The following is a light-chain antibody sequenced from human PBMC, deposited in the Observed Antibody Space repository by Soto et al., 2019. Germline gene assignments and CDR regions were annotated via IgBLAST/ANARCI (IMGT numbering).Light chain of an antibody. CDR2: GAS. CDR3: EQYSIYYLLT. CDR1: QSISRW. Sequence: DIKMTQSPSTLSASVGDRVTITCRASQSISRWLAWYQQKPGKAPKLLIYGASSLETGVPSRFSGSGSGTDFTLTISSLQPEDFAVYYCEQYSIYYLLTFGQGTNVEIK. J-gene: IGKJ1*01. V-gene: IGKV1-5*03.